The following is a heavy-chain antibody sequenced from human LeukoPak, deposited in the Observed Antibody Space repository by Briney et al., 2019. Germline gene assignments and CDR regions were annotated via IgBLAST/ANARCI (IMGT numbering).Heavy chain of an antibody. CDR2: INHSGST. CDR3: ARKSVSCWFDP. J-gene: IGHJ5*02. V-gene: IGHV4-34*01. CDR1: GGSFSGYY. Sequence: SETLSLTCAVYGGSFSGYYWSWIRQPPGKGLEWIGEINHSGSTNYSPSLKSRVTISVDTSKNQFSLKLSSVTAADTAVYYCARKSVSCWFDPRGQGTLVTVSS. D-gene: IGHD2-8*01.